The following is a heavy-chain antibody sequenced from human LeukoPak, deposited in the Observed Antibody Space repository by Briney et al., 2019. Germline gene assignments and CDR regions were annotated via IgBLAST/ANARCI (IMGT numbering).Heavy chain of an antibody. CDR1: VGSIDSYY. D-gene: IGHD1-26*01. V-gene: IGHV4-59*08. J-gene: IGHJ4*02. CDR3: ATLVGAHDY. CDR2: IYYDGTT. Sequence: PSETLSLTCSVSVGSIDSYYWSWMRQPPGKGLEWIGYIYYDGTTNYNPSLKSRVTMSVDTSKKQFSLKLGSVTAADTAVYYCATLVGAHDYWGQGTLVTVSS.